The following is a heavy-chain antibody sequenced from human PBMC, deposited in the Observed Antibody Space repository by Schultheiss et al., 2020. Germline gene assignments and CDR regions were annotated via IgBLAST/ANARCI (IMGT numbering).Heavy chain of an antibody. D-gene: IGHD2-2*01. CDR3: ARVRGAAIAYGMDV. Sequence: GGSLRLSCEASGFTFSSYSMNWVRQAPGKGLEWVAVISYDGSNKYYADSVKGRFTISRDNSKNTLYLQMNSLRAEDTAVYYCARVRGAAIAYGMDVWGQGTTVTVSS. CDR2: ISYDGSNK. V-gene: IGHV3-30*03. CDR1: GFTFSSYS. J-gene: IGHJ6*02.